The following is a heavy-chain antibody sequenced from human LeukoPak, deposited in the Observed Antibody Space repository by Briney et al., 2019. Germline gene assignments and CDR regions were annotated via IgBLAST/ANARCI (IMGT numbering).Heavy chain of an antibody. CDR1: GGTFSSYA. Sequence: ASVKVSCKASGGTFSSYAISWVRQAPGQGLEWMGGIIPIFGTANYAQKFQGRATITADKSTSTAYMELSSLRSEDTAVYYCARYPYCSGGSCYSGGDYWGQGTLVTVSS. CDR3: ARYPYCSGGSCYSGGDY. J-gene: IGHJ4*02. D-gene: IGHD2-15*01. V-gene: IGHV1-69*06. CDR2: IIPIFGTA.